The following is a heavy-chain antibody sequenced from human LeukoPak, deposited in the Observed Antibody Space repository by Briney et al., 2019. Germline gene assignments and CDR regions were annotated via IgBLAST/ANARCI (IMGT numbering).Heavy chain of an antibody. CDR2: IIPLLGIA. Sequence: ASVKVSCKASGGTFSSYTISWVRQAPGQGLEWMGRIIPLLGIAHYAQKFQGRVTITADKSTSTAYMELSSLRSEDTAVYYCARDPTMVRGVIGDVWGQGTTVTVSS. J-gene: IGHJ6*02. CDR3: ARDPTMVRGVIGDV. D-gene: IGHD3-10*01. V-gene: IGHV1-69*04. CDR1: GGTFSSYT.